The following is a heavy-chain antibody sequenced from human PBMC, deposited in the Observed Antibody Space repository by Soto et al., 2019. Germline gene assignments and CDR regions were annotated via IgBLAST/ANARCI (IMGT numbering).Heavy chain of an antibody. CDR3: AKDSVYSSSWRYFQH. CDR2: ISYDGSNK. CDR1: GFTFSSYG. D-gene: IGHD6-13*01. Sequence: SLRLSCAASGFTFSSYGMHWVRQAPGKGLEWVAVISYDGSNKYYADSVKGRFTISRDNSKNTLYLQMNSLRAEDTAVYYCAKDSVYSSSWRYFQHWGQGTLVTVSS. J-gene: IGHJ1*01. V-gene: IGHV3-30*18.